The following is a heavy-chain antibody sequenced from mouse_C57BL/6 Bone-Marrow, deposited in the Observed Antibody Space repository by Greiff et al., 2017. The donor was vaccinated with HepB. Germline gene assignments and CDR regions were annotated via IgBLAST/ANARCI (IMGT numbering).Heavy chain of an antibody. CDR3: ASSPTGTWFAY. CDR2: ISNLAYSI. D-gene: IGHD4-1*02. Sequence: EVHLVESGGGLVQPGGSLKLSCAASGFTFSDYGMAWVRQAPRKGPEWVAFISNLAYSIYYADTVTGRFTISRENAKNTLYLEMSSLRSEDTALYYCASSPTGTWFAYWGQGTLVTVSA. V-gene: IGHV5-15*01. CDR1: GFTFSDYG. J-gene: IGHJ3*01.